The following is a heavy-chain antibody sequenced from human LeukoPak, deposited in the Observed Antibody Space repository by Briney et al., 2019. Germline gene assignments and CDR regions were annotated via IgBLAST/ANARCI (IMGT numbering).Heavy chain of an antibody. D-gene: IGHD1-26*01. J-gene: IGHJ4*02. V-gene: IGHV1-46*01. CDR2: INPSGGST. Sequence: GASVKVSCKASGYTFTSYAMNWVRQAPGQGLEWMGIINPSGGSTSYAQKFQGRVTMTRDMSTSTVYMELSSLRSEDTAVYYCARDFMGLTDYWGQGTLVTVSS. CDR1: GYTFTSYA. CDR3: ARDFMGLTDY.